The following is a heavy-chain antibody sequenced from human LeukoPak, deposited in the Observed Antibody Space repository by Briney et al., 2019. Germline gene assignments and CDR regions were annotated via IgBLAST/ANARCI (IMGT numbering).Heavy chain of an antibody. V-gene: IGHV1-46*01. CDR2: INPRAGST. CDR1: GYTFTNYY. CDR3: ARGPGYY. Sequence: ASVKVSCKASGYTFTNYYIHWVRQAPGQGLEWMGMINPRAGSTTYAQKFQGRVTMTRDTSTSTVYMALRNLGSEDTAVYYCARGPGYYWGQGTLVTVSS. J-gene: IGHJ4*02. D-gene: IGHD1-14*01.